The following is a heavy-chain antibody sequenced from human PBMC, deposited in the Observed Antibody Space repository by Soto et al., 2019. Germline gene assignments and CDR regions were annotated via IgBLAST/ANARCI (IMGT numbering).Heavy chain of an antibody. J-gene: IGHJ6*02. CDR2: ISYDGSNK. D-gene: IGHD2-15*01. V-gene: IGHV3-30*18. Sequence: GGSLSLSCAASGFTFSSYCMHWVRQAPGKGLEWVAVISYDGSNKYYADSVKGRFTISRDNSKNTLYLQMNSLRAEDTAVYYCAKDYGSGGSCGYGMDVWGQGTKVTVSS. CDR3: AKDYGSGGSCGYGMDV. CDR1: GFTFSSYC.